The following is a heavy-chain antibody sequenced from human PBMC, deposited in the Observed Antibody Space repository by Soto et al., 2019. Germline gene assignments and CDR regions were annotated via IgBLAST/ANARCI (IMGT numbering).Heavy chain of an antibody. CDR2: IYYSGST. J-gene: IGHJ4*02. CDR3: SREGIAGNFDY. V-gene: IGHV4-31*03. CDR1: GGSISSGGYY. D-gene: IGHD2-21*01. Sequence: QVQLQESGPGLVKPSQTLSLTCTVSGGSISSGGYYWSWIRQHPGKGLEWIGYIYYSGSTYYNPSHKSRVTLSVDTAKNQVSLKLSSVTAADTAVYYCSREGIAGNFDYWGQGTLVTVSS.